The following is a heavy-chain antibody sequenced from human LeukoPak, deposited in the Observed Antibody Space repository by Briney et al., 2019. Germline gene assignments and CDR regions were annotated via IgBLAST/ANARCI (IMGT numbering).Heavy chain of an antibody. CDR3: ARGAYGGIFDY. CDR1: GFTFSSYW. J-gene: IGHJ4*02. CDR2: INSDGSST. Sequence: PGGSLRLSCAASGFTFSSYWMHWVRQAPGKGLVWVSRINSDGSSTNYADSVKGRFTISRDNAKNTLYLQMNSLRAEDTAVYYCARGAYGGIFDYWGQGTLVTVSS. V-gene: IGHV3-74*01. D-gene: IGHD4-23*01.